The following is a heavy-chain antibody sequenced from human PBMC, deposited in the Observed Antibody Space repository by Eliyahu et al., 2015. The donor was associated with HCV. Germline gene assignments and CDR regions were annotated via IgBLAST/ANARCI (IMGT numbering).Heavy chain of an antibody. J-gene: IGHJ6*02. D-gene: IGHD5-12*01. CDR2: ISGSGGST. V-gene: IGHV3-23*01. CDR1: GSXFSSYA. Sequence: EVQLLESGGGFVQPGGSLRLSCXASGSXFSSYAMSWVRQAPGKGLEWVSGISGSGGSTYYADSVKGRFTISRDNSKNTLYLQMNSLRAEDTAVYDCARNKGWLSDGLDVWGQGTTVTVSS. CDR3: ARNKGWLSDGLDV.